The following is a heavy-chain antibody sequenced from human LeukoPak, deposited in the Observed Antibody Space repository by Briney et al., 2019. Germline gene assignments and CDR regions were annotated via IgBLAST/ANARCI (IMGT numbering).Heavy chain of an antibody. CDR3: ARSIAVAGGFDY. CDR1: GGSISSGGYY. Sequence: PSQTLSLTCTVSGGSISSGGYYWSWIRQHPGKGLEWIGYIYYSGSTYYNPSLKSRVTISVDTSKNQFSLKLSSVTAADTAVYYCARSIAVAGGFDYWGQGTLVTVSS. J-gene: IGHJ4*02. V-gene: IGHV4-31*03. CDR2: IYYSGST. D-gene: IGHD6-19*01.